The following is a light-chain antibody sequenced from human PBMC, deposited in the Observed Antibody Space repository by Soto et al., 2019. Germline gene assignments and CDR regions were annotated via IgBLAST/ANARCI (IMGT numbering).Light chain of an antibody. CDR2: VAS. J-gene: IGKJ5*01. Sequence: DIQLTQSPSFLSASVGDRVTITCRASQGISSYLAWYQQKQRKAPKLLIYVASTLQSGVPSRFSGSGSGTEFTLTISSLQPEDFATYYCQQLNSPITFGQGTRLEIK. CDR1: QGISSY. CDR3: QQLNSPIT. V-gene: IGKV1-9*01.